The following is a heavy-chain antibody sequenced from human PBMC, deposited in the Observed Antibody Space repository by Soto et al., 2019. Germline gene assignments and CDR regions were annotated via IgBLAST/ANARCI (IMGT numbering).Heavy chain of an antibody. V-gene: IGHV2-5*01. D-gene: IGHD1-26*01. Sequence: VSGPTLVNPPQTLTLTCTFSGFSLSTSGVGVGWIRQPPGKALEWLALIYWNDDKRYSPSLKSRLTITKDTSKNQVVLTMTNMDPVDTATYYCAHSFVFLSGVENWFDPWGQGTLVTVSS. CDR1: GFSLSTSGVG. J-gene: IGHJ5*02. CDR3: AHSFVFLSGVENWFDP. CDR2: IYWNDDK.